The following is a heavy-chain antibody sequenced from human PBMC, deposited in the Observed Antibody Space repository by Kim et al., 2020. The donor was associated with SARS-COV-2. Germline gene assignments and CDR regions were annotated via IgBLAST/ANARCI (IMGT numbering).Heavy chain of an antibody. Sequence: SVKVSCKASGGTFSSYTISWVRQAPAQGLEWMGRIIPILGIANYAQKFQGRVSITADKSTSTAYMELSSLRSEDTAVYYCARERGDFMIVPTTTTFDYWGQGTLVTVSS. D-gene: IGHD3-22*01. J-gene: IGHJ4*02. CDR1: GGTFSSYT. CDR2: IIPILGIA. V-gene: IGHV1-69*04. CDR3: ARERGDFMIVPTTTTFDY.